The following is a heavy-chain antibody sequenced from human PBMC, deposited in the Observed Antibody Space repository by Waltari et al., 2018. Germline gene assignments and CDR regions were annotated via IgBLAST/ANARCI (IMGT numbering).Heavy chain of an antibody. V-gene: IGHV4-38-2*02. CDR3: ARGGWTIDY. Sequence: QVQLQESGPGLVKPSETLSLTCTVSGYSISSGYYWGWIRQPPGKGLEGIGSIYHSGSTYYNPSLKSLVTISVDTSKNQFSLKLSSVTAADTAVYYWARGGWTIDYWGQGTLVTVSS. J-gene: IGHJ4*02. CDR1: GYSISSGYY. D-gene: IGHD3-9*01. CDR2: IYHSGST.